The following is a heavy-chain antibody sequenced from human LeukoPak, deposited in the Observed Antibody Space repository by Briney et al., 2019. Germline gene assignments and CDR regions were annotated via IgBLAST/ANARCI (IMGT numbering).Heavy chain of an antibody. CDR2: INSNGDDT. V-gene: IGHV3-64*01. D-gene: IGHD3-10*01. CDR1: GFTFSHYS. CDR3: AKDLLLRDFYGSGSVDY. Sequence: GGSLRFSCAASGFTFSHYSMHWVRQAPGKGLEYVSAINSNGDDTYYANSVKGRFTISRDNSKNTLYLQMGSLRAEDTAVYYCAKDLLLRDFYGSGSVDYWGQGTLVTVSS. J-gene: IGHJ4*02.